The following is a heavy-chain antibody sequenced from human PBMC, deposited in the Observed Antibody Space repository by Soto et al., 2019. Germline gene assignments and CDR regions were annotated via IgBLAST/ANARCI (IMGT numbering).Heavy chain of an antibody. J-gene: IGHJ4*02. Sequence: PGGSLRLSCAASGFTFSSYAMSWVRQAPGTGLEWVSAISGSGGSTYYADSVKGRFTISRDNSKNTLYLQMNSLRAEDTAVYYCAKNTLATGIAVAGTDYWGQGTLVTVSS. D-gene: IGHD6-19*01. V-gene: IGHV3-23*01. CDR1: GFTFSSYA. CDR3: AKNTLATGIAVAGTDY. CDR2: ISGSGGST.